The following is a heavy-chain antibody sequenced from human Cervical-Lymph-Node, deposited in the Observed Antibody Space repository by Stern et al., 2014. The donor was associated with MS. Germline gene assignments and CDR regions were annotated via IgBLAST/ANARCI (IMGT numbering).Heavy chain of an antibody. Sequence: EVQLVESGAEVRKPGESLKISCKGSGYTFGNYYIAWVRQMTGKGLEWMGISYPGGADAEYSPSFQGRVIISSDESLTTAYLQWSSLKASDTAIYYCARRAYDYGGNSLDYWGQGTLVIVSS. J-gene: IGHJ4*02. V-gene: IGHV5-51*03. CDR3: ARRAYDYGGNSLDY. CDR1: GYTFGNYY. CDR2: SYPGGADA. D-gene: IGHD4-23*01.